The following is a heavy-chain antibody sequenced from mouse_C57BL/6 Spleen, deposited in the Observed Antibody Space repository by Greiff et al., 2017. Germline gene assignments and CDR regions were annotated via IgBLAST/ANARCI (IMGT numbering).Heavy chain of an antibody. CDR1: GYTFTSYW. V-gene: IGHV1-55*01. CDR2: IYPGSGST. CDR3: ARLGTTVVAPYYAMDY. J-gene: IGHJ4*01. D-gene: IGHD1-1*01. Sequence: QVQLQQPGAELVKPGASVKMSCKASGYTFTSYWITWVKQRPGRGLEWIGDIYPGSGSTNYNEKFKSKATLTVDTSSSTAYMQLSSLTSEDSAVYYCARLGTTVVAPYYAMDYWGQGTAVTVSS.